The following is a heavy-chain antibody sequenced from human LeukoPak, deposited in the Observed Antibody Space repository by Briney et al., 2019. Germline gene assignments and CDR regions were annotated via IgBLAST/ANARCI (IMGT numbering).Heavy chain of an antibody. Sequence: PETLSLTCTVSGGSISSSSYYWGWIRQSPGKGLEWIGSIYYSGSTYYNPSLKSRVTISVDTSKNQFSLKLSSVTAADTAVYYCARHYSSGWYYFDYWGQGTLVTVSS. CDR1: GGSISSSSYY. CDR2: IYYSGST. V-gene: IGHV4-39*01. CDR3: ARHYSSGWYYFDY. J-gene: IGHJ4*02. D-gene: IGHD6-19*01.